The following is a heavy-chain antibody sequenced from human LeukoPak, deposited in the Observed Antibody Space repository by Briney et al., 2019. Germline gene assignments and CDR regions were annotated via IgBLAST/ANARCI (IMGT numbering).Heavy chain of an antibody. CDR1: GFTFSSYA. CDR2: ISYDGSNK. J-gene: IGHJ4*02. V-gene: IGHV3-30-3*01. D-gene: IGHD4-23*01. Sequence: PGRSLRLSCAASGFTFSSYAMHWVRQAPGKGLEWVAVISYDGSNKYYADSVKGRFTISRDNSKNTLYLQMNSLRAEDTAVYYCARPGDYGGNAYFDYWGQGTLVTVSS. CDR3: ARPGDYGGNAYFDY.